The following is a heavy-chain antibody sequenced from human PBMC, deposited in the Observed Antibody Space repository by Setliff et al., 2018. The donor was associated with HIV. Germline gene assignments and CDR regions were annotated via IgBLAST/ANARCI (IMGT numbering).Heavy chain of an antibody. CDR3: ARGGDYYCLDY. CDR1: AYTFSGYY. Sequence: ASVKVSCKASAYTFSGYYIHWVRQAPGQGLEWMGWINPDSGDASYARRFHGRVAMTRDISASTAYMVLTRLNSDDTAVYYCARGGDYYCLDYWGLGTLVTVSS. J-gene: IGHJ4*02. CDR2: INPDSGDA. V-gene: IGHV1-2*02. D-gene: IGHD3-22*01.